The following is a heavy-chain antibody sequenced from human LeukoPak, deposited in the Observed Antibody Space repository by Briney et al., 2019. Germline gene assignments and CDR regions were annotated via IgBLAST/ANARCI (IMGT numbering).Heavy chain of an antibody. CDR3: ARAGSYYDILTGSNWFDP. D-gene: IGHD3-9*01. J-gene: IGHJ5*02. CDR1: GGSFSGYY. CDR2: IYHSGST. Sequence: SETLSLTCAVYGGSFSGYYWSWIRQPPGKGLEWIGYIYHSGSTYYNPSLKSRVTISVDRSKNQFSLKLSSVTAADTAVYYCARAGSYYDILTGSNWFDPWGQGTLVTVSS. V-gene: IGHV4-30-2*01.